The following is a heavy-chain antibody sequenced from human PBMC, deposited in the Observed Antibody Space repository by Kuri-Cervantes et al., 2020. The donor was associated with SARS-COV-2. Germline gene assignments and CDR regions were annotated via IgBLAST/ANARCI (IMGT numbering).Heavy chain of an antibody. V-gene: IGHV3-53*01. D-gene: IGHD3/OR15-3a*01. CDR1: GFTFISYS. CDR3: ARVDSYRENYYYYGMDV. CDR2: IYSGSST. J-gene: IGHJ6*02. Sequence: GGSLRLSCAASGFTFISYSMNWVRQAPGKGLEWVSVIYSGSSTSYADSVKGRFTISRDNSKTTLYLQMNSLRAEDTAVYYCARVDSYRENYYYYGMDVWGQGTTVTVSS.